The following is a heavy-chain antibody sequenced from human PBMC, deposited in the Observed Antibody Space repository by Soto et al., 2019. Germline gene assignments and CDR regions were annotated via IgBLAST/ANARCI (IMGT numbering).Heavy chain of an antibody. V-gene: IGHV4-59*12. CDR3: ARGYGAGIFNWFHP. Sequence: PSETLSLTCTVSGGSSSSYYWSWIRQPPGKGLEWIGYIYYSGSTNYNPSLKSRVTISVDTSKNQFSLKLSSVTAADTAVYYCARGYGAGIFNWFHPWGQGTLVTVSS. CDR2: IYYSGST. D-gene: IGHD3-10*01. J-gene: IGHJ5*02. CDR1: GGSSSSYY.